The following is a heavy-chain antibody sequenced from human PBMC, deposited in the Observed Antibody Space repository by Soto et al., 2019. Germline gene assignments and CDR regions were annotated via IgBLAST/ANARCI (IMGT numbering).Heavy chain of an antibody. D-gene: IGHD5-18*01. V-gene: IGHV4-30-4*01. Sequence: PSETLSLTCTVSGGSISSGDYYWSWIRQPPGKGLEWIGYIYYSGSTYYNPSLKSRVTISVDTSKNQFSLKLSSVTAADTAVYYCARVVSIFLYSREAYYGMDVWGPGTTVTVS. CDR2: IYYSGST. CDR3: ARVVSIFLYSREAYYGMDV. CDR1: GGSISSGDYY. J-gene: IGHJ6*02.